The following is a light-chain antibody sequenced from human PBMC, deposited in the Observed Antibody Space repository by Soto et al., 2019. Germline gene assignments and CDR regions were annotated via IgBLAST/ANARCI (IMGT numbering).Light chain of an antibody. J-gene: IGKJ5*01. CDR1: QNINNY. CDR3: QQYENLPT. CDR2: DAS. V-gene: IGKV1-33*01. Sequence: IQRTHSPSSLSASVVDRVTITCQASQNINNYLNWYQQKPGRAPKLLIYDASNLEAGVPSRFRGSGSGTDFTFTISRLQPEDIATYYCQQYENLPTFGQGTRLEIK.